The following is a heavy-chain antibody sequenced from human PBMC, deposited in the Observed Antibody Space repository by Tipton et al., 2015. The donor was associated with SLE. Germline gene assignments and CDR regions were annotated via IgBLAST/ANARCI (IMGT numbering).Heavy chain of an antibody. Sequence: TLSLTCTVSGGSISSHYWSWIRQPPGKGLEWIGYIYYSGSTNYNPSLKSRVTISVDTSKNQFSLKLSSVTAADTAVYYCARDRKAYGMDVWGQGTTVTVSS. CDR3: ARDRKAYGMDV. J-gene: IGHJ6*02. CDR1: GGSISSHY. CDR2: IYYSGST. V-gene: IGHV4-59*11.